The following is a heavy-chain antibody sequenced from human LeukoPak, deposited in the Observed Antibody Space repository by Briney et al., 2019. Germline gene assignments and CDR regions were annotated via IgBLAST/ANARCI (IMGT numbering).Heavy chain of an antibody. Sequence: GGSLRLSCAASGFTFSSYGMHWVRQAPGKGLEWVAFIRYDGSDKYYADSVKGRFTISRDNSKNTLYLQMNSLRAEDTAVYYCATLTVIYDSSGYSNFDYWGQGTLVTVSS. CDR1: GFTFSSYG. J-gene: IGHJ4*02. CDR2: IRYDGSDK. V-gene: IGHV3-30*02. D-gene: IGHD3-22*01. CDR3: ATLTVIYDSSGYSNFDY.